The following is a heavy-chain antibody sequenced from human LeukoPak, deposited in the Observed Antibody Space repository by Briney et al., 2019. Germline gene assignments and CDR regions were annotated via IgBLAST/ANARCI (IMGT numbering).Heavy chain of an antibody. D-gene: IGHD3-22*01. Sequence: GGSLRLSCTASGFSFSNYWMSWVRQAPGKGLEWVGHAKQDGSETYYVDSVKGRFTVSRDNVKNSLFLQMNSLRVEDTAMYYCARDLPSSGYWYRDAFDIWGQGTMVTVSS. J-gene: IGHJ3*02. V-gene: IGHV3-7*01. CDR1: GFSFSNYW. CDR2: AKQDGSET. CDR3: ARDLPSSGYWYRDAFDI.